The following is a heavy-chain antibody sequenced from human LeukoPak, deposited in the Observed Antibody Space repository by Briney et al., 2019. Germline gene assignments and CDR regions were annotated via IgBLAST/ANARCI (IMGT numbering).Heavy chain of an antibody. CDR3: ARDYGSGRETPEPYYYYYYMDV. V-gene: IGHV1-2*02. D-gene: IGHD3-10*01. J-gene: IGHJ6*03. Sequence: ASVKVSCKASGYTFTGYYMHWVRQAPGQGLEWMGWINPNSGGTNYAQKFQGRVTMTRDTSISTAYMELSRLRSDDTAVYYCARDYGSGRETPEPYYYYYYMDVWGKGTTVTVSS. CDR2: INPNSGGT. CDR1: GYTFTGYY.